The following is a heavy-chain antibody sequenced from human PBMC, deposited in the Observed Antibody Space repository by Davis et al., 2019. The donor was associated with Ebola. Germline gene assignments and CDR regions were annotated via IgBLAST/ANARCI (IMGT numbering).Heavy chain of an antibody. CDR1: GFTFSSYG. D-gene: IGHD6-19*01. J-gene: IGHJ3*01. V-gene: IGHV3-23*01. CDR2: ISGGGDGI. CDR3: AKDTSNVWFDV. Sequence: ESLKIPFAASGFTFSSYGMHWVRLAPGKGLEWVPGISGGGDGIYYADSVKGRFTISRDNSKNTLYLQMNSLRVEDTAMYYCAKDTSNVWFDVWGQGTMVTVSS.